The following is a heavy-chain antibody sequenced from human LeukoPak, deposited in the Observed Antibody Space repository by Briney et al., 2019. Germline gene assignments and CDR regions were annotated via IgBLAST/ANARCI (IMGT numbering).Heavy chain of an antibody. CDR2: IYTSGST. Sequence: SETLSLTCTVSGVSISGNYWSWIRQPAGKGLEWIGRIYTSGSTNYNPSLKSRVTISVDTSKNQFSLKLSSVAAADTAVYYCARNHGSGSYYKEWWFDPWGQGTLVTVSS. V-gene: IGHV4-4*07. D-gene: IGHD3-10*01. CDR3: ARNHGSGSYYKEWWFDP. J-gene: IGHJ5*02. CDR1: GVSISGNY.